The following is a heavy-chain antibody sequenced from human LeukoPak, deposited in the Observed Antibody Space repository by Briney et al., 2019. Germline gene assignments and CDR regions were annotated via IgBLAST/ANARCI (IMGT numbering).Heavy chain of an antibody. CDR1: GGSISSYY. Sequence: SETLSLTCTVSGGSISSYYWSWIRQPPGKGLEWIGYIYYSGSTNYNPSLKSRVTISVDTSKNQFSLKLSSVTAADTAVYYCARVQGYRKGSRRFYFDYWGQGTLVTVFS. D-gene: IGHD6-13*01. CDR2: IYYSGST. J-gene: IGHJ4*02. CDR3: ARVQGYRKGSRRFYFDY. V-gene: IGHV4-59*01.